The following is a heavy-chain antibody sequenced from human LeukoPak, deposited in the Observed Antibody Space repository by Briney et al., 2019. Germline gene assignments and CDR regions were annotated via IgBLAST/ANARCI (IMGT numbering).Heavy chain of an antibody. Sequence: PLETLSLTCTVSGGSISSGSYYWSWIRQPAGKGLEWIGRIYTSGSTNYNPSLKSRVTISVDTSKNQFSLKLSSVTAADTAVYCCARDGSGYDPDAFDIWGQGTMVTVSS. J-gene: IGHJ3*02. CDR2: IYTSGST. V-gene: IGHV4-61*02. CDR1: GGSISSGSYY. D-gene: IGHD5-12*01. CDR3: ARDGSGYDPDAFDI.